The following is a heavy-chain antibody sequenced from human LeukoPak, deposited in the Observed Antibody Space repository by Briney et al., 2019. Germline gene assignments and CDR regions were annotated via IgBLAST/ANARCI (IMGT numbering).Heavy chain of an antibody. CDR3: ARDLVGVGYFDY. J-gene: IGHJ4*02. D-gene: IGHD2-15*01. Sequence: KPSETLSLTCTVSGGSITSYYWSWIRQPAGKGLEWIGRIYTSGSTNYNPSLERRVTMSRDTSKNQFSLKLSSVTAADTAVYYCARDLVGVGYFDYWGQGTLVTVSS. V-gene: IGHV4-4*07. CDR1: GGSITSYY. CDR2: IYTSGST.